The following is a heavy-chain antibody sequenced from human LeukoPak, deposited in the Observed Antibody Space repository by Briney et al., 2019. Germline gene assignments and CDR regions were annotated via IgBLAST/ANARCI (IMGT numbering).Heavy chain of an antibody. V-gene: IGHV4-4*07. CDR2: IYTSGST. CDR1: GGSISSYY. J-gene: IGHJ4*02. D-gene: IGHD6-19*01. CDR3: ARGGTSGWYPYYFDY. Sequence: SETLSLTCTVSGGSISSYYWSWIRQPAGKGLEWIGRIYTSGSTNYNPSLKSRVTMSVDTSKNRFSLKLSSVTAADTAVYYCARGGTSGWYPYYFDYWGQGTLVTVSS.